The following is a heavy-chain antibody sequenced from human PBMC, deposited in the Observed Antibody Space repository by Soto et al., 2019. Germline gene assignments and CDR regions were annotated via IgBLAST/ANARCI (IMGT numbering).Heavy chain of an antibody. CDR2: ISAYNGNT. V-gene: IGHV1-18*01. J-gene: IGHJ1*01. CDR3: AGFGYVDCDNSAKYFHH. CDR1: GYTFTSYG. D-gene: IGHD4-17*01. Sequence: ASVKVSCKASGYTFTSYGISWVRQAPGQGLEWMGWISAYNGNTNYAQKLQGRVTMTTDTSTSTAYLELRSQSSDDTAVYYCAGFGYVDCDNSAKYFHHGGEGTLVTVSS.